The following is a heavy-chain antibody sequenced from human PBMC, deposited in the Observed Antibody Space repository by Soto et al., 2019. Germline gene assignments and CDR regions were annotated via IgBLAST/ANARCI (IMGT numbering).Heavy chain of an antibody. CDR1: GYTLTELS. CDR2: FDAEDGAA. V-gene: IGHV1-24*01. J-gene: IGHJ5*02. CDR3: ASNAKLTVTLIGGWFDP. D-gene: IGHD4-17*01. Sequence: ASVKVSCKVSGYTLTELSMHWVRQAPGKGLEWMGVFDAEDGAASYAQNFQGRVTMTVDTSTDTAYMEVTSLRSEDTAVYYCASNAKLTVTLIGGWFDPWGQGTLVTLSS.